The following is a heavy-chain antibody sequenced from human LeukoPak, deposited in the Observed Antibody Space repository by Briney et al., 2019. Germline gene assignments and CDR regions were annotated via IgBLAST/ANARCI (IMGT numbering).Heavy chain of an antibody. CDR1: GYTFTSYG. D-gene: IGHD3-16*02. V-gene: IGHV1-18*01. CDR2: ISAYNGNT. J-gene: IGHJ4*02. Sequence: ASVKVSCKASGYTFTSYGFTWVRQAPGQGLEWMGWISAYNGNTNYAQKPQGRVTMTTDTSTSTAYMELRSLRSDDTAVYYCARDIGGYFDYWGQGTLVTVSS. CDR3: ARDIGGYFDY.